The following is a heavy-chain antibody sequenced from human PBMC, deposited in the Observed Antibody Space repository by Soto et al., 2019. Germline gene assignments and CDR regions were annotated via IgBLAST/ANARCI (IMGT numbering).Heavy chain of an antibody. CDR1: GFTFSSYW. Sequence: PGGSLRLSCAASGFTFSSYWMSWVRQAPGKGLEWVANIKQDGSEKYYVDSVKGRFTISRDNAKNSLYLQMNSLRAEDTAVYYCARFSDYVVGLYYYYGMDVWGQGTTVTVSS. CDR2: IKQDGSEK. J-gene: IGHJ6*02. V-gene: IGHV3-7*03. D-gene: IGHD4-17*01. CDR3: ARFSDYVVGLYYYYGMDV.